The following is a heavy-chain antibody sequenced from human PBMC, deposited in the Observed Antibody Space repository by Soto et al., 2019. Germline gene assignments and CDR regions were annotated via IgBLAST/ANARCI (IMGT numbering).Heavy chain of an antibody. D-gene: IGHD5-18*01. CDR3: ARDIRGYSYGTYYYGMDV. CDR1: GGSISSYY. Sequence: LSLTCTVSGGSISSYYRSWIRQPAGKGLEWIGRIYTSGSTNYNPSLKSRVTMSVDTSKNQFPLKLSSVTAADTAVYYCARDIRGYSYGTYYYGMDVWGQGTTVTVSS. CDR2: IYTSGST. V-gene: IGHV4-4*07. J-gene: IGHJ6*02.